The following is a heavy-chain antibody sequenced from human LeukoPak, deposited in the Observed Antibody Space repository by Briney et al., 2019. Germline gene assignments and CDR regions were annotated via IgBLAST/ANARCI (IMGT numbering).Heavy chain of an antibody. J-gene: IGHJ4*02. D-gene: IGHD3-10*01. CDR2: LNQDGSER. V-gene: IGHV3-7*02. Sequence: PGGSLRLSCAASGFTFSSYWMSWVRQTPGRGLERVAHLNQDGSERYYVDSVKGRFTISRENAKNTVYLQMNSLRAEDTAVYYCAKCGSGSNFDYWGQGIVVSVSS. CDR1: GFTFSSYW. CDR3: AKCGSGSNFDY.